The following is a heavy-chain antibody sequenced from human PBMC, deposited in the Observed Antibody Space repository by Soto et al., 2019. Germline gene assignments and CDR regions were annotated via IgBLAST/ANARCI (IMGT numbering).Heavy chain of an antibody. CDR1: GFTFSSYS. J-gene: IGHJ4*02. D-gene: IGHD6-19*01. CDR2: ISSSSRYI. CDR3: ARYLQQWLDENDY. V-gene: IGHV3-21*01. Sequence: EVQLVESGGGLVKPGGSLRLSCAASGFTFSSYSMNWVRQAPGKGLEWVSSISSSSRYIYYADSVKGRSTISRDNAKNPLYLQMNSLRAEDTAVYYGARYLQQWLDENDYWGQGTLVTVSS.